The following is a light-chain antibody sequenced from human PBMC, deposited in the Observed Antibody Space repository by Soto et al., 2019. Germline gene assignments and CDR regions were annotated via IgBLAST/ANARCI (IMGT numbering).Light chain of an antibody. Sequence: EIVMTQSPATRSVSPGERVTLSCRASQSLSGNLAWYQQKPGLAPRLLINRASTRATGIPARFSGSGSETEFTLTISSLQSEDFAVYYCQQYNNWPRTFGQGTKVDIK. V-gene: IGKV3-15*01. CDR3: QQYNNWPRT. CDR1: QSLSGN. CDR2: RAS. J-gene: IGKJ1*01.